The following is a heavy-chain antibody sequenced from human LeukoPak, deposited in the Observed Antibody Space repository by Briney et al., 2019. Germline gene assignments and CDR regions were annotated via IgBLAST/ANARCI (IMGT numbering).Heavy chain of an antibody. D-gene: IGHD2-2*01. V-gene: IGHV5-51*01. J-gene: IGHJ6*03. CDR2: IYPGDSDT. CDR3: ATQECSSTSCYYYYMDV. Sequence: GESLKISCKGSGYSFTSYWIGWVRQMPGKGLEWMGIIYPGDSDTRYSPSFQGQVTISADKSISTAYLQWSSLKASDTAMYYCATQECSSTSCYYYYMDVWGKGTTVTVSS. CDR1: GYSFTSYW.